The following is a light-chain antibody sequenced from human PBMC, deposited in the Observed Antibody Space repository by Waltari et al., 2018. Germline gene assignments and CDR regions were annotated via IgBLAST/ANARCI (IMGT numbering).Light chain of an antibody. CDR2: SND. J-gene: IGLJ2*01. V-gene: IGLV1-44*01. CDR1: TSNVGSNT. CDR3: VTWDDSLNGHAV. Sequence: QSVLTQPPSASGAPGQGVTISCSGSTSNVGSNTVNWYQQLPGTAPKLLIYSNDQRPSGVPDRFSASKSGTSASLVIGGLQSEDEADYYCVTWDDSLNGHAVFGGGTKLTVL.